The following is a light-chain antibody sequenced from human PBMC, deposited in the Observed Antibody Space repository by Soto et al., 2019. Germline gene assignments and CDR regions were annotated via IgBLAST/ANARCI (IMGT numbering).Light chain of an antibody. CDR2: GAS. CDR1: RTVGGH. V-gene: IGKV3-15*01. CDR3: QQYESWTRT. J-gene: IGKJ1*01. Sequence: EIVITQSPATLSVSPGERATLSCRASRTVGGHLAWYPQKPGQAPRLLIYGASTRETGIRTRFSGSGSGTEFTRTISSLQSEDFAFDYCQQYESWTRTFGQGTKVDIK.